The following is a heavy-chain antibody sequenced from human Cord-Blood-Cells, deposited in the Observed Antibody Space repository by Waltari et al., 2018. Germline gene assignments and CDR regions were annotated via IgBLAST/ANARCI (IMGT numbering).Heavy chain of an antibody. D-gene: IGHD6-13*01. CDR1: GYSISSGYY. J-gene: IGHJ4*02. CDR2: IYHSGRT. CDR3: ARGVGIAAAGKVDY. Sequence: QVQLQESGPGLVKPSETLSLTCTVSGYSISSGYYWGWIRQPPGKGLEWIGSIYHSGRTYYNPSLKSRVTISVDTSKNQFSLKLSSVTAADTAVYYCARGVGIAAAGKVDYWGQGTLVTVSS. V-gene: IGHV4-38-2*02.